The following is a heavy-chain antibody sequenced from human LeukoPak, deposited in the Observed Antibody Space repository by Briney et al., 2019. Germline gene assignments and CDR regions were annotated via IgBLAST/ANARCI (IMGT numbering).Heavy chain of an antibody. V-gene: IGHV4-59*01. CDR1: GGSISSYY. CDR2: IYYTGST. Sequence: PSETLSLTCTVSGGSISSYYWSWIRQPPGKGLEWIGYIYYTGSTSYNPSLESRVTISVATSKNQFSLKLSSVTAADTAVYYCAREPELWGQGALVTVSS. J-gene: IGHJ4*02. CDR3: AREPEL. D-gene: IGHD1-14*01.